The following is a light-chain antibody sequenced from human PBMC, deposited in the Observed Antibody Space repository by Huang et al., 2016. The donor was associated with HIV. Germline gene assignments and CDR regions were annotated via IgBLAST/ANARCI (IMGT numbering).Light chain of an antibody. J-gene: IGKJ3*01. CDR2: GSS. V-gene: IGKV3-20*01. CDR3: QQYSSSPWT. CDR1: HNVTNDY. Sequence: EIVLTQSPDTLSLSPGESGALSCRASHNVTNDYLAWYQHKSCQAPRLLIYGSSGRATGTPARFSGSGSGTDFSLTIDAVEPEDFVLYYCQQYSSSPWTFGPGTKLEIK.